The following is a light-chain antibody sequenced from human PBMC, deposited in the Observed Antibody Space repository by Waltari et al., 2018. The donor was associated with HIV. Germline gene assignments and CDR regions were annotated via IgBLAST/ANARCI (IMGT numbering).Light chain of an antibody. CDR3: AAWDNYLNAWV. CDR2: ESD. CDR1: SSHIGSTF. V-gene: IGLV1-47*01. Sequence: QSVLTQPPSTSATPGQRVTILCPAASSHIGSTFVSWYQHLPGATPKLLIYESDRRPSGVPDRFSGSESGTSASLAISGLRSEDEADYYCAAWDNYLNAWVFGGGTRVTVL. J-gene: IGLJ3*02.